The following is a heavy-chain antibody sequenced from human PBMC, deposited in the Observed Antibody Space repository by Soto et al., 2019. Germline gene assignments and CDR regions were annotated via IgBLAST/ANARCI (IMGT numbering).Heavy chain of an antibody. V-gene: IGHV1-18*04. CDR3: ARDERRTCTSSTCYYFDY. J-gene: IGHJ4*02. CDR1: GYTFTRYG. CDR2: TSADNGDT. Sequence: QVQLVQSGAEVKEPGASVKVSCKASGYTFTRYGFSWVRQAPGQGLEWMAWTSADNGDTNYAPKHQGRVTLTTDTSTGTAYMELRSLRSDDTAVYYCARDERRTCTSSTCYYFDYWGQGTLVSVSS. D-gene: IGHD2-2*01.